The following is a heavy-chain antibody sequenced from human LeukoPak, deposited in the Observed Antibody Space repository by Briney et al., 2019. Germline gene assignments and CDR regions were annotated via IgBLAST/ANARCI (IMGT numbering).Heavy chain of an antibody. CDR3: ARDPRGYYDSDSHLDY. Sequence: GGSLGLSCAASGLTFSSYGMHWVRQAPGKGLEWVAVIWFDGSNKYYADSVKGRFTISRDNSGNTLHLQMNSLRAEDTAVYYCARDPRGYYDSDSHLDYWGQGTLVTVSS. CDR1: GLTFSSYG. J-gene: IGHJ4*02. D-gene: IGHD3-22*01. V-gene: IGHV3-33*01. CDR2: IWFDGSNK.